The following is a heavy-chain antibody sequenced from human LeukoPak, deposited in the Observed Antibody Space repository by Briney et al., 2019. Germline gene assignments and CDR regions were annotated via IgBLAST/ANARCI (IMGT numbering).Heavy chain of an antibody. D-gene: IGHD3-10*01. V-gene: IGHV3-53*01. Sequence: GGSLRLSCAASGFTVSSNYMTWVRQAPGKGLEWVSVIYKNAITYHADTVKGRFTISRDNAKNMLYLQMNSLRADDTAVYYCARPLRVRGVPDYMDVWGKGTTVIISS. CDR3: ARPLRVRGVPDYMDV. CDR2: IYKNAIT. CDR1: GFTVSSNY. J-gene: IGHJ6*03.